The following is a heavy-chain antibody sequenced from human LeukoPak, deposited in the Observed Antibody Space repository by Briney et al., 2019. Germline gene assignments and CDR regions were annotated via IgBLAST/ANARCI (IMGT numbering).Heavy chain of an antibody. CDR2: INPNSGGT. D-gene: IGHD1-1*01. J-gene: IGHJ4*02. V-gene: IGHV1-2*04. CDR3: ARDRGTNGDYHRGYF. CDR1: GYTFTGYY. Sequence: ASVKVSCKASGYTFTGYYMHWVRQAPGQGLEWMGWINPNSGGTNYAQKFQGWVTMTRDTSISTAYMELSRLRSDDTAVYYCARDRGTNGDYHRGYFWGQGSLVTVSS.